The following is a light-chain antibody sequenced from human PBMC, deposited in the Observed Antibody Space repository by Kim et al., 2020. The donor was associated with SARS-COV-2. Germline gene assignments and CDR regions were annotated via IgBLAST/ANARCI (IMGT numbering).Light chain of an antibody. CDR2: LNSDGSH. V-gene: IGLV4-69*01. CDR1: SGNSNYA. Sequence: ASVKLTCTLSSGNSNYAIAWHQQQPEKGPRYLMKLNSDGSHSKGDGIPDRFSGSSSGAERYLTISSLQSEDEADYYCQTWDTGLWVFGGGTQLTVL. J-gene: IGLJ3*02. CDR3: QTWDTGLWV.